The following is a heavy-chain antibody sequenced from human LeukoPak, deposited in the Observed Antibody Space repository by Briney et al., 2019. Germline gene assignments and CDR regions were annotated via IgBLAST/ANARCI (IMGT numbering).Heavy chain of an antibody. CDR3: ARRRGAYYYGSGSYKGGYYFDY. Sequence: SETLSLTCAVYGGSFSGYSWSWIRQAPGKGLEWIGEINHSGSTNYNPSLKSRVTISVDTSKNQFSLKLSSVTAADTAVYYCARRRGAYYYGSGSYKGGYYFDYWGQGTLVTVSS. D-gene: IGHD3-10*01. CDR2: INHSGST. J-gene: IGHJ4*02. V-gene: IGHV4-34*01. CDR1: GGSFSGYS.